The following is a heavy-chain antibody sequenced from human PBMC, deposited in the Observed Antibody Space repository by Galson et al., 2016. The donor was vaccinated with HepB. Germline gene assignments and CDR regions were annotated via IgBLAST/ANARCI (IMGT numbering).Heavy chain of an antibody. J-gene: IGHJ5*02. CDR3: AREDQGGGAAIGWFDP. V-gene: IGHV4-31*03. D-gene: IGHD2-2*02. CDR1: GGSISSGGYY. Sequence: TLSLTCTVSGGSISSGGYYWSWIRQHPGKGLEWIGYIYYSGSTYYNPSLKSRVTISVDTSKNQFSLKLSSVTAADTAVYYCAREDQGGGAAIGWFDPWGQGTLVTVSS. CDR2: IYYSGST.